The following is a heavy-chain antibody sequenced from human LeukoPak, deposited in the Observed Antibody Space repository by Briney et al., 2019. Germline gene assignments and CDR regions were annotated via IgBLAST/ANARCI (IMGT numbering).Heavy chain of an antibody. V-gene: IGHV3-53*01. CDR1: GFTVSSNC. D-gene: IGHD6-13*01. Sequence: GGSLRLSCAASGFTVSSNCMSWVRQAPGKGLEWVSVIYSGGSTYYADSVKGRFTISRDNSKNTLYLQMNSLRAEDTAVYYCARVLGQQLVRRYYYYMDVWGKGTTVTISS. CDR3: ARVLGQQLVRRYYYYMDV. CDR2: IYSGGST. J-gene: IGHJ6*03.